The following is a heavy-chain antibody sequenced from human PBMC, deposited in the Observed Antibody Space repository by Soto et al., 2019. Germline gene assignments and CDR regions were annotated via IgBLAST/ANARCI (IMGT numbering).Heavy chain of an antibody. CDR2: INHSGST. Sequence: SETLSLTCAVYGGSFSGYYWSWIRQPPGKGLEWIGEINHSGSTNYNPSLKSRVTISVDTSKNQFSLKLSSVTAADTAVYYCEKIASGYSSSWRHHMDVWGKGTTVTVSS. CDR1: GGSFSGYY. V-gene: IGHV4-34*01. J-gene: IGHJ6*03. D-gene: IGHD6-13*01. CDR3: EKIASGYSSSWRHHMDV.